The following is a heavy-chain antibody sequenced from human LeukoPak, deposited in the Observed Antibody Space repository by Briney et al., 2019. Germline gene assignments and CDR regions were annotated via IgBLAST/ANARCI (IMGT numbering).Heavy chain of an antibody. D-gene: IGHD2-21*01. V-gene: IGHV3-33*08. CDR1: GFTFSSYA. J-gene: IGHJ3*02. CDR2: IWYDGSNK. Sequence: GGSLRLSCAASGFTFSSYAMSWVRQAPGKGLEWVAVIWYDGSNKKYADSVKGRFTISRDNSKNTLYLQMNSLRAEDTAVYYCARDGGELEADGFDIWGQGTMVTVSS. CDR3: ARDGGELEADGFDI.